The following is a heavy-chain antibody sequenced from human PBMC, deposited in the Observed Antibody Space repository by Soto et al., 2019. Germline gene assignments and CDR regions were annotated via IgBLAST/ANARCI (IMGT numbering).Heavy chain of an antibody. CDR3: AKDYYDYNYYYYGMDV. D-gene: IGHD3-3*01. J-gene: IGHJ6*02. CDR1: GFTFRSHA. CDR2: ISGSGGST. V-gene: IGHV3-23*01. Sequence: HPGGSLRLSCAASGFTFRSHAMSWVRQAPGKGLEWVSAISGSGGSTYYADSVKGRFTISRDNSKNTVSLHMNSLRAEDTALYYCAKDYYDYNYYYYGMDVWGQGTTVTVSS.